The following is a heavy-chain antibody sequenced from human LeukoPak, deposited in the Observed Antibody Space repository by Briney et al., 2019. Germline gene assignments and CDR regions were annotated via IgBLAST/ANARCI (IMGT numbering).Heavy chain of an antibody. Sequence: GRSLRLSCAAPGFTFSSYAMHWVRQAPGNGLDWVAVISYDGSSKYDADSVKARFTIIRENSKNTLYLQMNSLRSEDTSFFFQAEDGIRDFDWLLSYGMDVWGKGTTVTVSS. CDR1: GFTFSSYA. J-gene: IGHJ6*04. CDR3: AEDGIRDFDWLLSYGMDV. D-gene: IGHD3-9*01. V-gene: IGHV3-30*04. CDR2: ISYDGSSK.